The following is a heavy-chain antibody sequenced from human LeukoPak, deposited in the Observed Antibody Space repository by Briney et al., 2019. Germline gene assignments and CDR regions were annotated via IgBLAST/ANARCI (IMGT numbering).Heavy chain of an antibody. V-gene: IGHV3-48*03. D-gene: IGHD3-10*01. CDR3: ARGGTLVRGGDPFDY. CDR2: ISSSGSTI. Sequence: GGSLRLSCAASGFTFSSYEMNWVRQAPGKGLEWVSYISSSGSTIYYADSVKGRFTISRDNSKNTVYLQMNTLRAEDTALYYCARGGTLVRGGDPFDYWGQGTLVTVSS. CDR1: GFTFSSYE. J-gene: IGHJ4*02.